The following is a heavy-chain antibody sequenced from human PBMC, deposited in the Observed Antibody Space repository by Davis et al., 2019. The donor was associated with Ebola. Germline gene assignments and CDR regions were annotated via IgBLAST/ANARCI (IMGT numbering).Heavy chain of an antibody. CDR3: AKDSGWQMSP. Sequence: PGGSLRLSCAASGFTFNDYWMSWVRQAPGKGLEWVGKIKYDGSDKYYVDSVKGRFTISRDNAKNSLYLQMNSLTVEDTAIYYCAKDSGWQMSPWGQGTLVIVSS. CDR2: IKYDGSDK. CDR1: GFTFNDYW. D-gene: IGHD6-19*01. J-gene: IGHJ5*02. V-gene: IGHV3-7*01.